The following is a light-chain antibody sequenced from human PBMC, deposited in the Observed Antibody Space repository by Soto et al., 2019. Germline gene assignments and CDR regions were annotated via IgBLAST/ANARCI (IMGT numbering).Light chain of an antibody. V-gene: IGLV1-40*01. CDR1: SSNIGAGYD. CDR3: QSYDSSLSGSV. J-gene: IGLJ2*01. CDR2: GNS. Sequence: QSVPTQPPSVSGAPGQRVTISCAGSSSNIGAGYDVHWYQQLPGTAPKLLLTGNSYRPSGVPDRFSGSKSGASASLAITGLQAEDEADYYCQSYDSSLSGSVFGGGTKLTVL.